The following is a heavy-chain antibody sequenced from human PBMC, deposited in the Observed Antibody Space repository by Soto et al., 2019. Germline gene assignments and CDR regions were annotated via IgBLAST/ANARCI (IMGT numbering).Heavy chain of an antibody. CDR3: ARYDYGSGDDYNIDY. CDR2: IYHSGRT. Sequence: LSVTCGVAGGTSGSGGCCWSWVRQPPGKGLEWIGYIYHSGRTNYNPSLKSRVSISVDKSKNQFSLKLNSVTAADTAVYYCARYDYGSGDDYNIDYWGQGTMVTVS. CDR1: GGTSGSGGCC. D-gene: IGHD3-10*01. V-gene: IGHV4-30-2*01. J-gene: IGHJ4*02.